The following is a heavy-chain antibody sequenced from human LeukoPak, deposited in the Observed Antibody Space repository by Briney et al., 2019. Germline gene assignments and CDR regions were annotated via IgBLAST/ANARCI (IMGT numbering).Heavy chain of an antibody. CDR2: INHSRST. J-gene: IGHJ4*02. CDR3: ARGDIAVAGPYYFDY. Sequence: SETLSLTCAVYGGSFSGYYWSWIRQPPGKGLEWIGEINHSRSTKYNPCLQSRVTISVDTSKTQSSPKLSSVTAADTAVYYCARGDIAVAGPYYFDYCGQGTPVTVSS. CDR1: GGSFSGYY. D-gene: IGHD6-19*01. V-gene: IGHV4-34*01.